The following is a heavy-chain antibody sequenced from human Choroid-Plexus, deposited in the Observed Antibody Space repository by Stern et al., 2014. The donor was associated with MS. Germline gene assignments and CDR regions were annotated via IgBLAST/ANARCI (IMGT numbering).Heavy chain of an antibody. D-gene: IGHD2-8*01. Sequence: VQLVESGGGVVQPGRPLRLSCAASGFTFGSCAMHWVRQAPGKGLEWVAGVSYDGSNKYYADSVTGRFTVSRDNSQNTLYMQMSSLRAEDTAVYYCAKDRQYLTYFFDHWGQGSLVTVSS. CDR2: VSYDGSNK. CDR3: AKDRQYLTYFFDH. CDR1: GFTFGSCA. J-gene: IGHJ5*02. V-gene: IGHV3-30*18.